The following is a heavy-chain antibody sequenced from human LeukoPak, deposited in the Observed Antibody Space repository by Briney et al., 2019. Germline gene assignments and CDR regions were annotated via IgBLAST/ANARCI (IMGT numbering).Heavy chain of an antibody. Sequence: GSSVKVSCKASGGTFSSYPISWVRQAPGQGLEWMGRIIPILGIANYAQKFQGRVTITADKSKSTAYMELSSLRSEDTAVYYCARGDVEMATIDAFDIWGQGTMVTVSS. CDR2: IIPILGIA. V-gene: IGHV1-69*04. CDR3: ARGDVEMATIDAFDI. J-gene: IGHJ3*02. CDR1: GGTFSSYP. D-gene: IGHD5-24*01.